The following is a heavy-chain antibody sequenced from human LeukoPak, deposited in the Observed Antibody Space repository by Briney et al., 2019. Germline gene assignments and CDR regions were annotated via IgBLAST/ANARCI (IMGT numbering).Heavy chain of an antibody. CDR3: ARDGDGYNYKLDY. V-gene: IGHV3-11*01. CDR1: GFIFSDYY. J-gene: IGHJ4*02. Sequence: GGSLRLSCAASGFIFSDYYMSWIRQAPGKGPEWVSYISSSGSTIYYADSVKGRFTISRDNAKNSLYLQMNSLRAEDTAVYYCARDGDGYNYKLDYWGQGTLVTVSS. D-gene: IGHD5-24*01. CDR2: ISSSGSTI.